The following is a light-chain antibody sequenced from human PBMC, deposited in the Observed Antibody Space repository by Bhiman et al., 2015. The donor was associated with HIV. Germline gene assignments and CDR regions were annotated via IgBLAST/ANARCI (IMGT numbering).Light chain of an antibody. CDR2: AKN. CDR1: SLRNYY. CDR3: QVWDSSTAWV. J-gene: IGLJ1*01. Sequence: SSELTQDPAVSVALGQTVTIICQGDSLRNYYASWYQQKPGQAPVLVIYAKNNRPSGIPERFSGSKSGNTATLTISGTQAMDEADYYCQVWDSSTAWVFGTGTKVTVL. V-gene: IGLV3-19*01.